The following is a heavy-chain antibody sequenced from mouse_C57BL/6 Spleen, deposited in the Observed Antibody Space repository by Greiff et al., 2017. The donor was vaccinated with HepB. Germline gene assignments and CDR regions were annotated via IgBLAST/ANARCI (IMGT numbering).Heavy chain of an antibody. J-gene: IGHJ3*01. Sequence: VQLQQPGAELVKPGASVKLSCKASGYTFTSYWMHWVKQRPGQGLEWIGMIHPNSGSTNYNEKFKSKATLTVDKSSSTAYMQLSSLTSEDSAVYYCARGGKNGAWFAYWGQGTLVTVSA. V-gene: IGHV1-64*01. CDR2: IHPNSGST. CDR3: ARGGKNGAWFAY. CDR1: GYTFTSYW.